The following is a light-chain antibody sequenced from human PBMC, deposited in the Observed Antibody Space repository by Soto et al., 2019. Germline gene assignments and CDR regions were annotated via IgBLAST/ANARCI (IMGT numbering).Light chain of an antibody. CDR3: MQSIHLPRT. Sequence: DIVMTQSPDSLAVSLGERATINCKSSQSLLHSGGKTYLYWYLQKPGQPPQLPMYEVSNRFTGVPDRFSGSGSGTDFTLKISRVEAEDGGVYYCMQSIHLPRTFGQGTRLEIK. J-gene: IGKJ5*01. CDR2: EVS. CDR1: QSLLHSGGKTY. V-gene: IGKV2D-29*01.